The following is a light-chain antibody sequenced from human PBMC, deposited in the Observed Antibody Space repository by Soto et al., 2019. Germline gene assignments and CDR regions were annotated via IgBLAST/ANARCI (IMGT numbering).Light chain of an antibody. J-gene: IGKJ1*01. Sequence: EIVLTQSPGTRSLSLVQRATLSFRASQTVTSDYLAWYQQKPDQSPRLLIYATSTRATGIPDRFSGSGSGTDFTLTISRLEPEDFVVYHCQQYGISPWTFGQGTKVDIK. CDR3: QQYGISPWT. V-gene: IGKV3-20*01. CDR1: QTVTSDY. CDR2: ATS.